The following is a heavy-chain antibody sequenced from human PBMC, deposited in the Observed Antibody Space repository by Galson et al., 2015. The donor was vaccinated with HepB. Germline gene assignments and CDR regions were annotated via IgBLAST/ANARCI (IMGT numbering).Heavy chain of an antibody. D-gene: IGHD3-10*01. V-gene: IGHV4-4*02. CDR3: ARLWIGGRGSGSYSRGYYYYMDV. CDR2: IYHSGST. CDR1: GGSISGSNW. Sequence: ETLSLTCAVSGGSISGSNWWSWVRLPPGKGLEWIGEIYHSGSTNYNPSLKSRVTISVDKAKNQFSLKLSSVTAADTAVYYCARLWIGGRGSGSYSRGYYYYMDVWGKGTTVTVSS. J-gene: IGHJ6*03.